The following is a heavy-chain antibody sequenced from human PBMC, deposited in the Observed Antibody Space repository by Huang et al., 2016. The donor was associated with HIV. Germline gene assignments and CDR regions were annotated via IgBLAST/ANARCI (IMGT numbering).Heavy chain of an antibody. CDR3: VRDQGRLAVGGIDNWFDP. D-gene: IGHD6-19*01. CDR2: VYASGTT. CDR1: GDSVSSHY. J-gene: IGHJ5*02. V-gene: IGHV4-59*02. Sequence: QVRLQESGPGLVKPSETLSLSCTVSGDSVSSHYWGWILQPPGTGLEWIGTVYASGTTKYNPRLKSRITISVDTSKNGFSLNITSVSAADTAMYFCVRDQGRLAVGGIDNWFDPWGQGALVTVSS.